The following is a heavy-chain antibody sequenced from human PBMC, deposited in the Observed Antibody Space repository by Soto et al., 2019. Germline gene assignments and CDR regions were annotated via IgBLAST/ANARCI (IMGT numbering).Heavy chain of an antibody. D-gene: IGHD2-21*01. CDR1: GFTFSSNW. CDR3: ARDGEGF. J-gene: IGHJ4*02. CDR2: NNTDGSIT. V-gene: IGHV3-74*01. Sequence: EVQLVESGGGLVQPGGSLRLSCAASGFTFSSNWMHWVRRVPGRGLVWVSRNNTDGSITDYVDSVKGLFTISRDNAKNTLYLQMNSLRVEDTAVYYCARDGEGFWGQGTLVTVSS.